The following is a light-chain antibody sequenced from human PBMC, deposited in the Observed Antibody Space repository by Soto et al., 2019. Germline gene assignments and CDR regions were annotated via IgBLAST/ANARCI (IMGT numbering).Light chain of an antibody. J-gene: IGLJ1*01. CDR2: GVN. CDR3: SSYTTSSTPV. CDR1: SSDVGAYNY. Sequence: LAQPASVSGSPGQPIAISCTGTSSDVGAYNYVSWYQQHPGQAPKLIIYGVNNRPSGVSNRFSGSKSGNTASLTISGLQAEDEADYYCSSYTTSSTPVFGTGTKVTVL. V-gene: IGLV2-14*01.